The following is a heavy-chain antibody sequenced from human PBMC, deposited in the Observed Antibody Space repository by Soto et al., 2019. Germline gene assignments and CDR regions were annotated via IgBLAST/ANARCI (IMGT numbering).Heavy chain of an antibody. CDR1: SGSISTANW. D-gene: IGHD2-15*01. Sequence: QVPLQESGPRLVRPSGTLSLTCTVSSGSISTANWWSWVRQPPGRGLEWIGEIYHSGDNNYNLSLKSRVTLSVATSKNKFSLRLTSVTAADTAMYYCARRGGGVVLAATTPFDYWGQGNLVTVSP. J-gene: IGHJ4*02. CDR3: ARRGGGVVLAATTPFDY. V-gene: IGHV4-4*02. CDR2: IYHSGDN.